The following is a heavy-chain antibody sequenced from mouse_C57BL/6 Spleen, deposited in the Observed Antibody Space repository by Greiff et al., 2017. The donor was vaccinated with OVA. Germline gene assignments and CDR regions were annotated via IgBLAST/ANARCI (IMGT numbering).Heavy chain of an antibody. J-gene: IGHJ1*03. CDR3: AREGRYFDV. CDR1: GFTFSSYA. Sequence: EVKVEESGGGLVKPGGSLKLSCAASGFTFSSYAMSWVRQTPEKRLEWVATISDGGSYTYYPDNVKGRFTISRDNAKNNLYLQMSHLKSEDTAMYYCAREGRYFDVWGTGTTVTVAS. V-gene: IGHV5-4*01. CDR2: ISDGGSYT.